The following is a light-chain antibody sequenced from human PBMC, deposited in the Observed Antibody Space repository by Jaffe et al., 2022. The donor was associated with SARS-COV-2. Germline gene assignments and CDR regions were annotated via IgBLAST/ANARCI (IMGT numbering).Light chain of an antibody. V-gene: IGKV1-9*01. CDR1: QGISRY. CDR3: QQLNSYPT. CDR2: SAS. Sequence: DIQLTQSPSFLSASVGDRVTIACRASQGISRYLAWYQQKPEKAPKLLIYSASTLQSGVPSRFSGSGSGTEFTLTISSLQPEDFATYFCQQLNSYPTFGGGTKVEIK. J-gene: IGKJ4*01.